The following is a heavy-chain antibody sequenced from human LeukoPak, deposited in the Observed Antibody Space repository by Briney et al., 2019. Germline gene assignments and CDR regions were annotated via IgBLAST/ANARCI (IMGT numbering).Heavy chain of an antibody. D-gene: IGHD4-17*01. CDR3: ARLDYGDYAGFDH. J-gene: IGHJ5*02. CDR1: GGSFSGYY. Sequence: SETLSLTCAVYGGSFSGYYWSWIRQPPGKGLEWIGEINHSGSTNYNPSIKSRVTISVDTSKNQFSLKLSSVTAADTAVYYCARLDYGDYAGFDHWGRGTLVTVTS. V-gene: IGHV4-34*01. CDR2: INHSGST.